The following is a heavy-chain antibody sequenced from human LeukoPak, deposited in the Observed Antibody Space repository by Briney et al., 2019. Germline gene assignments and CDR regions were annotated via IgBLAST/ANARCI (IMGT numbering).Heavy chain of an antibody. CDR2: IWYDGSNK. D-gene: IGHD6-19*01. CDR1: GFTFSSYG. CDR3: AKVGYSSGWYYFDY. V-gene: IGHV3-33*06. Sequence: GGSLRLSCAASGFTFSSYGMHWVCQAPGKGLEWVAVIWYDGSNKYYADSVKGRFTISRDNSKNTLYLQMNSLRAEDTAVYYCAKVGYSSGWYYFDYWGQGTLVTVSS. J-gene: IGHJ4*02.